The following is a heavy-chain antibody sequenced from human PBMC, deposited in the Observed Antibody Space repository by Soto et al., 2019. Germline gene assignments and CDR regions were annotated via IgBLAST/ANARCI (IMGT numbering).Heavy chain of an antibody. Sequence: XGSLRLSFAASGFTFSSYAASWVRQAPGKGLEWVSAISGSGGSTYYADSVKGRLTISRDNSKNTLYLQMNSLRAEDTAVYYCATARGEGNYAWFDPWGQGTLVTVSS. V-gene: IGHV3-23*01. CDR3: ATARGEGNYAWFDP. CDR1: GFTFSSYA. D-gene: IGHD4-4*01. CDR2: ISGSGGST. J-gene: IGHJ5*02.